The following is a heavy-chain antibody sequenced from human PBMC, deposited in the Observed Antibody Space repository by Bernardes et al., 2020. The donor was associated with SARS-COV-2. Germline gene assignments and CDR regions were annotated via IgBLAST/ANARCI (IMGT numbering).Heavy chain of an antibody. CDR3: LSTTSMTSYGAFDI. CDR2: IYTSGST. Sequence: SETLSLTCTVSGGSISSGNDYWSWIRQPAGKGLEWIGRIYTSGSTKYNPSLKSRVTISVDTSKNQFSLRLNSVTAADTTIYYCLSTTSMTSYGAFDIWGQGTMVTVSS. J-gene: IGHJ3*02. V-gene: IGHV4-61*02. CDR1: GGSISSGNDY. D-gene: IGHD2-2*01.